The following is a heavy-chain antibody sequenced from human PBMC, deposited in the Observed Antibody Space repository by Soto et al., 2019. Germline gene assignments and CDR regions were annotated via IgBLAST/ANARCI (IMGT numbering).Heavy chain of an antibody. D-gene: IGHD5-18*01. CDR2: IFYYGNT. V-gene: IGHV4-59*01. J-gene: IGHJ5*02. Sequence: SETLSLTCTVSGGSISSYYWSWIRQPPGRGLEWIGYIFYYGNTKYNPSLESRVTISVDTSKNQFSLKLSSVTAADTAVYYCARAMDIAMASKDNWFDPWGQGTLVTVSS. CDR3: ARAMDIAMASKDNWFDP. CDR1: GGSISSYY.